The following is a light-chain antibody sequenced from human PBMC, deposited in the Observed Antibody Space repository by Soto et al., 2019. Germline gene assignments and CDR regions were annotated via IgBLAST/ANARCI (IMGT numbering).Light chain of an antibody. J-gene: IGKJ2*01. V-gene: IGKV1-39*01. CDR2: AAS. CDR3: QQSYGTPRT. Sequence: DIPMTQSPSSLSASVGDRVTITCRASQRISSYLNWYQHKPGKAPKLLIYAASNLQSGVPSRFSGSGSGTDFTLTISSLQPEDFATYYCQQSYGTPRTFGQGTKLEIK. CDR1: QRISSY.